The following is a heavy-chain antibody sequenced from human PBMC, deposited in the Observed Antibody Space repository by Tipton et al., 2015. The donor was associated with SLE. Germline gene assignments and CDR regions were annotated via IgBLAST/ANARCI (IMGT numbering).Heavy chain of an antibody. CDR2: INHSGST. D-gene: IGHD3-10*01. J-gene: IGHJ3*02. CDR1: GGSFSGYY. V-gene: IGHV4-34*01. CDR3: ARMGGIDGPADVLGASYAFDI. Sequence: TLSLTCAVYGGSFSGYYWSWIRQPPGKGLEWIGEINHSGSTNYNPSLKSRVTISVDTSKNQFSLKLSSVTAADTAVYYCARMGGIDGPADVLGASYAFDIWGQGTMVTVSS.